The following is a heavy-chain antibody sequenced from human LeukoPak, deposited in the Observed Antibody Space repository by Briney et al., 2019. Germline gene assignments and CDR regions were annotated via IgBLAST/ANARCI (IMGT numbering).Heavy chain of an antibody. V-gene: IGHV3-30-3*01. CDR1: GFTFSSYA. D-gene: IGHD2-8*02. J-gene: IGHJ4*02. CDR2: ISYDGSNK. Sequence: GGSLRLSCAASGFTFSSYAMHWVRQAPGKGLEWVAVISYDGSNKFYADSAKGRFTISRDNSRNTLFLQMNSLRAEDTAIYFCARDKYGWELPIGYWGQGTLVTVSS. CDR3: ARDKYGWELPIGY.